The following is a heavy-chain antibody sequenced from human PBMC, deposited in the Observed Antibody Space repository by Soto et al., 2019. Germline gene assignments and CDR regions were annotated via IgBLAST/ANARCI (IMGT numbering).Heavy chain of an antibody. CDR3: ARDNYGSLEY. J-gene: IGHJ4*02. V-gene: IGHV1-2*02. CDR2: IDPNSGAS. D-gene: IGHD3-10*01. Sequence: QVQLVQSGAEVKKPGASVKVSCKPSGYTFTDLYIHWVRQAPGMGLEWMGWIDPNSGASRKTQKFQGSLTLARDTSTSTVYMELSSLTSDDTAVYYCARDNYGSLEYCGQGTLVTASS. CDR1: GYTFTDLY.